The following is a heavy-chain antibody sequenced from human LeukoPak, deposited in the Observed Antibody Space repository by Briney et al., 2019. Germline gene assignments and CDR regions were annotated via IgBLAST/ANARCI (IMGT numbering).Heavy chain of an antibody. V-gene: IGHV4-59*01. D-gene: IGHD4-17*01. CDR3: ASCGDSGNY. J-gene: IGHJ4*02. Sequence: SETLSLTCTVSGGSISSYYWSWIRQPPGKGLEWIGYIYYSGSTNYNPSLKSRVTISVDTSKNQFSLKLSSVTAADTAVYYCASCGDSGNYWGQGTLVTVSS. CDR1: GGSISSYY. CDR2: IYYSGST.